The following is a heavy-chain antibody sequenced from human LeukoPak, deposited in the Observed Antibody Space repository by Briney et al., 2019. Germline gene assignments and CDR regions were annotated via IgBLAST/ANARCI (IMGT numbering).Heavy chain of an antibody. CDR3: ARGVVFDY. D-gene: IGHD2-15*01. Sequence: TSETLSLTCAVYGGSFNGYYWSWIRQPPGKGLEWIGEINHSGSTNYNPSLKSRVTISVDTSKNQFSLKLSSVTAADTAVYYCARGVVFDYWGQGTLVPVSS. CDR2: INHSGST. J-gene: IGHJ4*02. CDR1: GGSFNGYY. V-gene: IGHV4-34*01.